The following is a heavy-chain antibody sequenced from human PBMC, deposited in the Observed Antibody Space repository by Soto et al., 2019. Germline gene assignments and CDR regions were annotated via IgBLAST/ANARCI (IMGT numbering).Heavy chain of an antibody. J-gene: IGHJ6*02. Sequence: QVQLVESGGCLVEPGGSLRLSCTGSGFALTDYYMTWIRQAPGKGLEWVSYSSSSGAYINYADSVKGRFTISRDNAYNSLYLQMDSLRAEDTAVYFCARSSGRRQVGRYDYGLDVWGQGTTVTVSS. D-gene: IGHD2-15*01. CDR3: ARSSGRRQVGRYDYGLDV. CDR2: SSSSGAYI. CDR1: GFALTDYY. V-gene: IGHV3-11*06.